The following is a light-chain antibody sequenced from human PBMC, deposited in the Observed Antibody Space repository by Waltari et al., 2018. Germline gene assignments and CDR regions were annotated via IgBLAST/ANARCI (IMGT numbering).Light chain of an antibody. CDR2: RVS. CDR3: MQGTHWQYT. Sequence: VVMTQSPLSLPVTLGQPASISCKSSQSLVHSDGNTHLNWFQQRPGQSPRRLIYRVSNRDSGVPDRFSGSGSGTDFTLKISRVEAEDVGVYYCMQGTHWQYTFGQGTKLDIK. J-gene: IGKJ2*01. CDR1: QSLVHSDGNTH. V-gene: IGKV2-30*02.